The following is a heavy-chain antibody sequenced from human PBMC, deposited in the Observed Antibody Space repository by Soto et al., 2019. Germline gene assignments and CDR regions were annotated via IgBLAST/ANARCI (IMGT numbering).Heavy chain of an antibody. V-gene: IGHV4-34*01. Sequence: SETLSLTCAFYCGSFIGYYWSWIRQPPGKGLEWIGEINHSGSTNYNPSLKSRVTISVDTSKNQFSLKLSSVTAADTAVYYCARGPAAGVFDYWGQGTLVTVSS. CDR1: CGSFIGYY. CDR3: ARGPAAGVFDY. J-gene: IGHJ4*02. D-gene: IGHD6-13*01. CDR2: INHSGST.